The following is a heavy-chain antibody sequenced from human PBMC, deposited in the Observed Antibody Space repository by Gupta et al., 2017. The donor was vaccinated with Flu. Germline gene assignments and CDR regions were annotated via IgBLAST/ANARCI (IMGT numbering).Heavy chain of an antibody. CDR2: INCNSGST. J-gene: IGHJ4*02. V-gene: IGHV1-2*02. CDR1: GYTLTDYH. CDR3: ASEKTGTSYFDY. Sequence: QVQLVQSGAEVKKPGASVKVSCKASGYTLTDYHIHWVRQAPGQGLEWMGLINCNSGSTKYAQKFQGRVTVTRDTSISTAYMEVSGLRSDDTAVYYCASEKTGTSYFDYWGQGTLVTVSS.